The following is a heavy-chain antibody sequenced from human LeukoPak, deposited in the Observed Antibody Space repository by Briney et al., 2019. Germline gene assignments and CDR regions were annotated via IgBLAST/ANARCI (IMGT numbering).Heavy chain of an antibody. D-gene: IGHD2-15*01. V-gene: IGHV4-59*01. CDR3: AILGGHSLLPIDY. CDR1: GGSISSYY. J-gene: IGHJ4*02. Sequence: SETLSLTCTVSGGSISSYYWSLIRQPPGKGLEWIGYIYYSGSTNYNPSLKSRVTISVDTSKNQFSLKLSSVTAADTAVYYCAILGGHSLLPIDYWGQGTLVTVSS. CDR2: IYYSGST.